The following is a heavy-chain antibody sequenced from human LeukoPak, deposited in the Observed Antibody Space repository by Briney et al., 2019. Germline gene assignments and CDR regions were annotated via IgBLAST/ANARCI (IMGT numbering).Heavy chain of an antibody. D-gene: IGHD3-10*01. CDR2: ISSSSSYI. Sequence: GGSLRLSCAASGFTFSSYSMNWVRQAPGKGLEWVSSISSSSSYIYYADSVKGRLTISRDNAKNSLYLQMNSLRAEDTAVYYCSGITMVRGVTYWGQGTLVTVSS. V-gene: IGHV3-21*01. CDR3: SGITMVRGVTY. CDR1: GFTFSSYS. J-gene: IGHJ4*02.